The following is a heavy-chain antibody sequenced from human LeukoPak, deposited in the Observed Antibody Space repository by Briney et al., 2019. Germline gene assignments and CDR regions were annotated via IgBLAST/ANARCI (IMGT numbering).Heavy chain of an antibody. J-gene: IGHJ4*02. V-gene: IGHV3-48*02. CDR3: ARDLISGPYTFDY. CDR1: GFTFSSFG. D-gene: IGHD1-26*01. Sequence: GGSLRLSCAASGFTFSSFGMNWVRQAPGKGLEWVSYISGGPFTIYYAASVKGRFTSSRDNAKNSLYLQTSGLRDEDTAVYYCARDLISGPYTFDYWGRGTLVTVSS. CDR2: ISGGPFTI.